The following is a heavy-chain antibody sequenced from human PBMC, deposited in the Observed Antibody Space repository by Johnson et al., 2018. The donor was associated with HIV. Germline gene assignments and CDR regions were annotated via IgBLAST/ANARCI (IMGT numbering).Heavy chain of an antibody. CDR3: ARGLGLLLRLGAFDI. V-gene: IGHV3-30*04. Sequence: QLVESGGGVVQPGRSLRLSCAASGFTFSSYAMHWVRQAPGKGLEWVAVISYDGSNKYYADSVKGRFTISRDNSKNTLYLQTNSLRAEDTAVYYCARGLGLLLRLGAFDIWGQGTMVTVSS. D-gene: IGHD3-22*01. CDR2: ISYDGSNK. J-gene: IGHJ3*02. CDR1: GFTFSSYA.